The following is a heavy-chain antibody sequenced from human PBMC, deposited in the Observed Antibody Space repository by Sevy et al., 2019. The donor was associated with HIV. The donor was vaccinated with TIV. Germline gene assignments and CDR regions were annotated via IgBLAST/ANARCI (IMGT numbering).Heavy chain of an antibody. D-gene: IGHD2-21*02. CDR2: ISHDERYK. J-gene: IGHJ4*02. CDR3: ARLVSCGGDCYYLDS. Sequence: GGSLRLSCAASGFTFTNYDMHWVRQAPGRGLDWVAVISHDERYKNYAESVKVRFTISRDNFKNTLFRQMDSLRPEDTAVYFCARLVSCGGDCYYLDSWGQGALVTVSS. V-gene: IGHV3-30*04. CDR1: GFTFTNYD.